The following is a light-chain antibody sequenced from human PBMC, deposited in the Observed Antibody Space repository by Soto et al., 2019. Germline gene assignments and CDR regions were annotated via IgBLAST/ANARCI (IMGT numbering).Light chain of an antibody. J-gene: IGKJ2*01. CDR3: QQSYNAPYT. Sequence: IQMTQSPASLSASIGDQVTITCRASQDILKYVNWYQQKSGQAPKILIFETSSLGRRVPTRFKGSGYGTSFSLTIDSLQPDDFATYFCQQSYNAPYTFGQGT. CDR2: ETS. V-gene: IGKV1-39*01. CDR1: QDILKY.